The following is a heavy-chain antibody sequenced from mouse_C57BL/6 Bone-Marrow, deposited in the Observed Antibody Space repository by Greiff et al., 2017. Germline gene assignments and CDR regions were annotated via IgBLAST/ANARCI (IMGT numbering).Heavy chain of an antibody. V-gene: IGHV5-4*01. CDR1: GFTFSSYA. Sequence: EVQLVESGGGLVKPGGSLKLSCAASGFTFSSYAMSWVRQTPEKRLEWVATISDGGSYTYYPDNVKGRVTISRDNAKNNLYLQMSHLKSEDTAMYYCASMDYWGQGTSVTVSS. CDR2: ISDGGSYT. J-gene: IGHJ4*01. CDR3: ASMDY.